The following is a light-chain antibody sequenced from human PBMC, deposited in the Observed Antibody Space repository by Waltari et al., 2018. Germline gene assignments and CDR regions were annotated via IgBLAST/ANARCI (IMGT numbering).Light chain of an antibody. CDR1: QSVTWDY. J-gene: IGKJ4*01. CDR2: GAS. Sequence: EIVLTQSPGTLSLSPGERATLSCSPSQSVTWDYLAWYQQKPGQAPRLLIYGASSRLTGTPDRFSGSGSGTDFTLTISRLEPEDFAVYYCQHYVNSLITFGGGTKVEIK. CDR3: QHYVNSLIT. V-gene: IGKV3-20*01.